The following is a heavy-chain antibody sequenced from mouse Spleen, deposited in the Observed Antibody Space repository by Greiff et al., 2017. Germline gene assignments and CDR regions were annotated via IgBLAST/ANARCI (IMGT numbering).Heavy chain of an antibody. Sequence: VQLQQSGPGLVQPSQSLSITCTVSGFSLTSYGVHWVRQSPGKGLEWLGVIWSGGSTDYNAAFISRLSISKDNSKSQVFFKMNSLQADDTAIYYCARNDRYDAMDYWGQGTSVTVSS. J-gene: IGHJ4*01. CDR2: IWSGGST. V-gene: IGHV2-2*01. CDR3: ARNDRYDAMDY. D-gene: IGHD2-14*01. CDR1: GFSLTSYG.